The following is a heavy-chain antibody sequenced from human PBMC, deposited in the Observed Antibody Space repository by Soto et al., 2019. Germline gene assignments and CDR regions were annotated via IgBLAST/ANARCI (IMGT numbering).Heavy chain of an antibody. D-gene: IGHD5-12*01. CDR1: GFTFSSYA. CDR3: AKDQGGYDWDYYYGMDV. Sequence: GGSLRLSCAASGFTFSSYAMSWVRQAPGKGLEWVSAISGSGGSTYYADSVKGRFTISRDNSKNTLYLQMNSLRAEDTAVYYCAKDQGGYDWDYYYGMDVWGQGTTVTVSS. CDR2: ISGSGGST. V-gene: IGHV3-23*01. J-gene: IGHJ6*02.